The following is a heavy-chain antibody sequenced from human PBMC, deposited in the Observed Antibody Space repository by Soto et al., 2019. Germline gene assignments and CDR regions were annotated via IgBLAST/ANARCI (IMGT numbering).Heavy chain of an antibody. V-gene: IGHV1-69*13. D-gene: IGHD6-13*01. J-gene: IGHJ5*01. CDR1: GDPFQHSR. Sequence: SGKVACQSSGDPFQHSRVSWVRQAPGQGLEWMGGVIPILGKPMYAPKFQGRVSIPADESTSTVILEVTSLISEDTAIYYCERLWGIADHDSWG. CDR3: ERLWGIADHDS. CDR2: VIPILGKP.